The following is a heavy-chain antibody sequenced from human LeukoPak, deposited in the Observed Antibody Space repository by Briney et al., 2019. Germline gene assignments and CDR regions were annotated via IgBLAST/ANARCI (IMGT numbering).Heavy chain of an antibody. CDR2: IYYSGST. CDR3: AGDGSGSYSTNRHYYDSSGYFP. D-gene: IGHD3-22*01. CDR1: GGSISSSSYY. J-gene: IGHJ4*02. Sequence: SETLSLTCTVSGGSISSSSYYWGWIRQPPGKGLEWIGSIYYSGSTYYNPSLKSRVTISVDTSKNQFSLKLSSVTAADTAVYYCAGDGSGSYSTNRHYYDSSGYFPWGQGTLVTVSS. V-gene: IGHV4-39*07.